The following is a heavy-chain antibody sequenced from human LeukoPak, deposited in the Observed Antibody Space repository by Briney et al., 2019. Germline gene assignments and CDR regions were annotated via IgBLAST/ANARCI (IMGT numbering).Heavy chain of an antibody. CDR1: GGSFSGYY. CDR2: INHSGST. V-gene: IGHV4-34*01. CDR3: ARREYYYDSSGYYYDY. Sequence: ETLSLTCAVYGGSFSGYYWSWIRQPPGKGLEWIGEINHSGSTNYNPSLKSRVTISVDTSKNQFSLKLSSVTAADTAVYYCARREYYYDSSGYYYDYWGQGTLVTVSS. D-gene: IGHD3-22*01. J-gene: IGHJ4*02.